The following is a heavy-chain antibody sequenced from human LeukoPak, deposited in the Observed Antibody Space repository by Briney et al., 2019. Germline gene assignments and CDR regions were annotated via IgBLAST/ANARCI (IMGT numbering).Heavy chain of an antibody. CDR1: GFIFSSYT. J-gene: IGHJ4*02. Sequence: GGSLRLSCAASGFIFSSYTMNWVRQAPGKGLEWVSVIYSGGSTYYADSVKGRFTISRDNSKNTLYLQMNSLRAEDTAVYYCAKDFFSSRRGEVPSSIPESLLFDYWGQGTLVTVSS. D-gene: IGHD6-13*01. CDR3: AKDFFSSRRGEVPSSIPESLLFDY. CDR2: IYSGGST. V-gene: IGHV3-66*01.